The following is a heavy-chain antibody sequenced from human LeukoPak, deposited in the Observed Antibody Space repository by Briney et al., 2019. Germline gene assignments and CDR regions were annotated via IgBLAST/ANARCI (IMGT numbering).Heavy chain of an antibody. V-gene: IGHV3-20*04. CDR3: AREYADTAMAFDY. Sequence: GGSLRLSCAASGFTFDDYGMSWVRQAPGKGLEWVSGINWNGGSTGYADSVKGRFTISRDNSKNTLYLQMNSLRAEDTAVYYCAREYADTAMAFDYWGQGTLVTVSS. CDR2: INWNGGST. J-gene: IGHJ4*02. CDR1: GFTFDDYG. D-gene: IGHD5-18*01.